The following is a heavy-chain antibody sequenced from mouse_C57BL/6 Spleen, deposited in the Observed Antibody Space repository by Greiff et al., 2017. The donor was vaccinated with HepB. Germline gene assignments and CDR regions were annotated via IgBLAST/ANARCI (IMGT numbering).Heavy chain of an antibody. D-gene: IGHD4-1*01. CDR1: GYTFTDYE. CDR3: TRSQTGYYAMDY. V-gene: IGHV1-15*01. CDR2: IDPETGGT. J-gene: IGHJ4*01. Sequence: QVQLQQSGAELVRPGASVTLSCKASGYTFTDYEMHWVKQTPVHGLEWIGAIDPETGGTAYNQKFKGKAILTADKSSSTAYMELRSLTSEDSAVYYCTRSQTGYYAMDYWGQGTSVTVSS.